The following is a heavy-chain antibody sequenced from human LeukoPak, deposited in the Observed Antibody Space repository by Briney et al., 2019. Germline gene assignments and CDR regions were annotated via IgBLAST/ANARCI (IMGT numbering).Heavy chain of an antibody. CDR3: ARLTVVTGGTFDI. CDR2: IYPGDSDT. V-gene: IGHV5-51*01. Sequence: GESLKISCKGSGYNFTNYWIGWVRQMPGKGLEWMGIIYPGDSDTRNSPSFQGQVTISADKSISTAYLQWSSLKASDTAMYYCARLTVVTGGTFDIWGQGTMVTVSS. J-gene: IGHJ3*02. D-gene: IGHD4-23*01. CDR1: GYNFTNYW.